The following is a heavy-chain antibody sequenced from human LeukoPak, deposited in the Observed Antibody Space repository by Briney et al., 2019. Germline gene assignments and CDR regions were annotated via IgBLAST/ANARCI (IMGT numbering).Heavy chain of an antibody. CDR3: ARQRGSYSFDY. Sequence: GASVKVSCKASGYTFTNYYMHWVRQAPGQGLEWMGIINPSGDATSYAQKFQGRVTMTRDTSTSTDYMELSSLRSEDTAMYFCARQRGSYSFDYWGQGTLVAVSS. J-gene: IGHJ4*02. D-gene: IGHD1-26*01. CDR1: GYTFTNYY. CDR2: INPSGDAT. V-gene: IGHV1-46*03.